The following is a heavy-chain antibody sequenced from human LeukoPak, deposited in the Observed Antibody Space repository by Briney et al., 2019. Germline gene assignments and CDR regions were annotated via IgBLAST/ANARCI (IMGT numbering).Heavy chain of an antibody. J-gene: IGHJ4*02. V-gene: IGHV1-69*05. CDR2: IIPSLGAA. D-gene: IGHD2-8*01. CDR3: ARLGFYYHLDY. Sequence: ASVKVSCTTSGGSFTSFAISWVRQAPGQGLEWMGGIIPSLGAANYAQKFQGRVTSTTDEFPSTAYMELTNLRSEDTAVYYCARLGFYYHLDYWGQGTLVTVSS. CDR1: GGSFTSFA.